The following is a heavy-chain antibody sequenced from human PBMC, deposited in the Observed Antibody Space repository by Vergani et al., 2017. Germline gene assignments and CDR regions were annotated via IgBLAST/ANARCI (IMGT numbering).Heavy chain of an antibody. V-gene: IGHV4-59*01. CDR3: ARGGSSSWYYFDY. CDR2: IYYSGST. Sequence: QVQLQESGPGLVKPSETLSLTCTVSGGSISSYYWSWIRQPPGKGLEWIGYIYYSGSTNYNPSLKSRVTISVDTSKNQFSLKLSSVTAADTAVYYCARGGSSSWYYFDYRGQGTLVTVSS. D-gene: IGHD6-13*01. J-gene: IGHJ4*02. CDR1: GGSISSYY.